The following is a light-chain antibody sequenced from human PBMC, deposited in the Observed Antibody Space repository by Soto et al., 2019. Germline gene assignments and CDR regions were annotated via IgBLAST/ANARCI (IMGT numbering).Light chain of an antibody. CDR2: EGS. CDR3: CSYAGSSTYV. CDR1: SSDVGSYNL. Sequence: QSALTQPASVSGSPGQSITISCTGTSSDVGSYNLVSWYQQDPGKAPKLMIYEGSKRPSGVSNRFSGSKSGNTASLTISGLQAEDEADYHCCSYAGSSTYVFGTGTKLTVL. V-gene: IGLV2-23*01. J-gene: IGLJ1*01.